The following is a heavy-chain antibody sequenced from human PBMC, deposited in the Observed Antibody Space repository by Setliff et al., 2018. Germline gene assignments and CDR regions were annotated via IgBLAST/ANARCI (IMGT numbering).Heavy chain of an antibody. V-gene: IGHV3-21*01. CDR3: ARVGVGSAAGAFEY. CDR2: ITSGGTYV. D-gene: IGHD6-13*01. Sequence: GGSLRLSCAASGFTFSTFNMNWVRQAPGKGLKWVSSITSGGTYVYYADSLKGRFTISRDNAKNSLYLQINSLRAEDTALYYCARVGVGSAAGAFEYWGQGILVTVSS. CDR1: GFTFSTFN. J-gene: IGHJ4*02.